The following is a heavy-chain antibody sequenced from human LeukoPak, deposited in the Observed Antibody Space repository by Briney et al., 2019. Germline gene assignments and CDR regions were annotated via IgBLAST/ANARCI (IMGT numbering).Heavy chain of an antibody. CDR1: GFTFDDYA. V-gene: IGHV3-9*03. Sequence: PGRSLRLSCAASGFTFDDYAMHWVRQAPGKGLEWVSGISWNSGIMVYADSVKGRFTISRDNAKHSLYLQMNSLRAEDMALYYCAKDYRAVAGPGGAFDYWGQGTLVTVSS. D-gene: IGHD6-19*01. CDR2: ISWNSGIM. CDR3: AKDYRAVAGPGGAFDY. J-gene: IGHJ4*02.